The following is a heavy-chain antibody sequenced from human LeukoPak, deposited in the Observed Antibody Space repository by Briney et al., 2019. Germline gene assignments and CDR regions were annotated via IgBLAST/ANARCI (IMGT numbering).Heavy chain of an antibody. Sequence: PSETLSLTCTVSGDSISSFYWNWIRQSPGKGLEWIGYIYQSGNTNYNPSLKSRLTMSIDTSKNQFSLNLNSVTAADTAVYYCARATYGSGSYYVVNFDYWGQRTLVTVSS. D-gene: IGHD3-10*01. J-gene: IGHJ4*02. CDR3: ARATYGSGSYYVVNFDY. CDR2: IYQSGNT. V-gene: IGHV4-59*01. CDR1: GDSISSFY.